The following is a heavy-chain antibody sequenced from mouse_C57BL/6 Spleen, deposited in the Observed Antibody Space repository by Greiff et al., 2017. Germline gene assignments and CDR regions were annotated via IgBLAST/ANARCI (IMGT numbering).Heavy chain of an antibody. CDR1: GYTFTSYW. Sequence: QVQLQQSGAELVRPGSSVKLSCKASGYTFTSYWMDWVKQRPGQGLEWIGNIYPSDSETHYNQKFKDKATLTVDKSSSTAYMQLSSLTSEDSAVYYCHYSNIYYAMDYWGQGTSVTVSS. D-gene: IGHD2-5*01. CDR2: IYPSDSET. J-gene: IGHJ4*01. V-gene: IGHV1-61*01. CDR3: HYSNIYYAMDY.